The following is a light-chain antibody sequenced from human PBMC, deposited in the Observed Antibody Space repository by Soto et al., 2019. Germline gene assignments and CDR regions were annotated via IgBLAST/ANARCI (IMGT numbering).Light chain of an antibody. CDR3: LQDYNFPPT. J-gene: IGKJ2*01. CDR1: QDIRNN. V-gene: IGKV1-6*01. Sequence: AIQMTQSPSSLSASVGDRVTITCRASQDIRNNLGWYQQKPGKAPKLLIFAASSLQSGVSSRFSGSGTGTDFTLTISSLQPEDYATYYCLQDYNFPPTFGQGTKLEIQ. CDR2: AAS.